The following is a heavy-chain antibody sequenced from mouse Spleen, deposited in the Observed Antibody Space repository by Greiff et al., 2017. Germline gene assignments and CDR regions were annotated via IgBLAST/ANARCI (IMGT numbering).Heavy chain of an antibody. CDR3: APGNGFAY. CDR1: GYTFTSYW. V-gene: IGHV1-69*01. J-gene: IGHJ3*01. CDR2: IDPSDSYT. D-gene: IGHD2-1*01. Sequence: VQLQQPGAELVMPGASVKLSCKASGYTFTSYWMHWVKQRPGQGLEWIGEIDPSDSYTNYNQKFKGKATLTVDKSSSTAYMQLSSLTSEDSAVYYCAPGNGFAYWGQGTLVTVSA.